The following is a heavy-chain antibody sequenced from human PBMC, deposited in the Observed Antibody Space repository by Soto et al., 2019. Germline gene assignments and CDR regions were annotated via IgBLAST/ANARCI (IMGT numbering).Heavy chain of an antibody. V-gene: IGHV1-46*01. Sequence: GASVKVSCKALGYTFPTSYVNWVRQAPGQGLEWMGIILPSSGSTSYAQNFQGRVTMTRDTSTSTVYMELTSLRIEDTAVYYCARARGYSFGLPQNWFDPWGQGTPVTVSS. J-gene: IGHJ5*02. CDR1: GYTFPTSY. D-gene: IGHD5-12*01. CDR2: ILPSSGST. CDR3: ARARGYSFGLPQNWFDP.